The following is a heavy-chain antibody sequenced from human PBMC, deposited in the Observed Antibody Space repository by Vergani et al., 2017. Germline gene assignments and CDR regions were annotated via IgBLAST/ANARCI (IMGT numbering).Heavy chain of an antibody. CDR1: GFTFSSYG. J-gene: IGHJ3*02. CDR2: ISYDGSNK. V-gene: IGHV3-30*19. CDR3: ARDRSSSWSWGDAFDI. D-gene: IGHD6-13*01. Sequence: QVQLVESGGGVVQPGRSLRLSCAASGFTFSSYGMHWVRQAPGKGLEWVAVISYDGSNKYYADSVKGRFTISRDNSKNTLYLQMNSLRAEDTAVYYCARDRSSSWSWGDAFDIWGQGTMVTVSS.